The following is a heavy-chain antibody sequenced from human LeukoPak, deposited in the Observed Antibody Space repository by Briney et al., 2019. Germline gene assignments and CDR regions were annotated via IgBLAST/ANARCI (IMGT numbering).Heavy chain of an antibody. D-gene: IGHD6-13*01. J-gene: IGHJ4*02. CDR2: IYPGDSDT. CDR3: ARHSAAAGTPDFDY. CDR1: GYSFTNYW. V-gene: IGHV5-51*01. Sequence: GESLKISCKGSGYSFTNYWIGWVRQMPGKGLEWMGIIYPGDSDTRYGPSFQGQVTISADKSISTAYLQWSSLKASDTAMYYCARHSAAAGTPDFDYWGQGTLVTVSS.